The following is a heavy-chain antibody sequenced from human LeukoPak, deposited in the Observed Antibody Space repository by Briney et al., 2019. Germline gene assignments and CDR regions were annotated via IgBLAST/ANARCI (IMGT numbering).Heavy chain of an antibody. Sequence: SETLSLTCSVSGYSISSGYYWGWIRQSPGKGLEWIGTVHHTGHTYYKESLKSRVTILVDTSKNQFSLRLNSVTAADTAVYYCARDRGYYYAARDASDIWGQGTMVTVSS. D-gene: IGHD3-10*01. CDR1: GYSISSGYY. J-gene: IGHJ3*02. CDR2: VHHTGHT. V-gene: IGHV4-38-2*02. CDR3: ARDRGYYYAARDASDI.